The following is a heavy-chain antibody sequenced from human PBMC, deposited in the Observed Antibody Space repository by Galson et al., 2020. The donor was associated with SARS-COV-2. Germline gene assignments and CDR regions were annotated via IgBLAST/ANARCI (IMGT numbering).Heavy chain of an antibody. D-gene: IGHD3-10*01. CDR3: ATELWFKSRHWFHP. CDR1: GYSLSELS. CDR2: FDPVDDET. Sequence: ASVKVSCKVPGYSLSELSDHCVRHAPGKAPARMGGFDPVDDETIYAQRLQGRVTMTDDPSTDTAYMELTSLTSEDTAVYYWATELWFKSRHWFHPWGQGTLVAVSS. J-gene: IGHJ5*02. V-gene: IGHV1-24*01.